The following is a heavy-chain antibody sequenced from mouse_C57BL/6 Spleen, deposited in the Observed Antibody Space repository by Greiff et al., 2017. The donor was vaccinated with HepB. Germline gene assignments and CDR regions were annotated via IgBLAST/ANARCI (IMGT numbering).Heavy chain of an antibody. J-gene: IGHJ1*03. Sequence: QVQLKESGAELVRPGASVKLSCKASGYTFTDYYINWVKQRPGQGLEWIARIYPGSGNTYYNEKFKGKATLTAEKSSSTAYMQLSSLTSEDSAVYFCAREDRRDWYFDVWGTGTTVTVSS. CDR1: GYTFTDYY. CDR2: IYPGSGNT. CDR3: AREDRRDWYFDV. V-gene: IGHV1-76*01.